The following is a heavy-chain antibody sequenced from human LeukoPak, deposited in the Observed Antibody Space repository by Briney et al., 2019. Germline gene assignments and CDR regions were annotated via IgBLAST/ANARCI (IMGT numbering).Heavy chain of an antibody. Sequence: SETLSLTCTVSGYSIGSDYYWGWIRQPPGKGLEWIGSIYHSGSTYYNPSLKSRVTISIDTSKNQFSLKLSSVTAADTAVYFRARDPDTAMAQSDYWGQGTLVTVSS. D-gene: IGHD5-18*01. V-gene: IGHV4-38-2*02. CDR2: IYHSGST. CDR1: GYSIGSDYY. J-gene: IGHJ4*02. CDR3: ARDPDTAMAQSDY.